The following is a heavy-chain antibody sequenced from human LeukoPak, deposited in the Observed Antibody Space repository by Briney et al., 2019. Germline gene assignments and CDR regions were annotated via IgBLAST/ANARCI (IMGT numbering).Heavy chain of an antibody. D-gene: IGHD6-19*01. CDR2: IKQDGSEK. V-gene: IGHV3-7*01. Sequence: GGSLRLSCAASGFTFSSYWMSWVRQAPGKGLEWVANIKQDGSEKYYVDSVKGRFTISRDNSKNTLYLQMNSLRAEDTAVYYCAKDSSGWYRGSYFDYWGQGTLVTVSS. CDR1: GFTFSSYW. J-gene: IGHJ4*02. CDR3: AKDSSGWYRGSYFDY.